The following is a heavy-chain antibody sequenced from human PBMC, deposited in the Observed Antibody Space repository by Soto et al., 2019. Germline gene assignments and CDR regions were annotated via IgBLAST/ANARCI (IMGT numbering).Heavy chain of an antibody. D-gene: IGHD4-4*01. Sequence: GGALKISCKGSWYSFTSYWIGWVRPMPGKGLEWMGIIYPGDSDTRYSPSFQGQVTISADKSISTAYLQWSSLKASDTAVYYCARERSGYSHTFDPWGQGTLVTVSS. J-gene: IGHJ5*02. CDR2: IYPGDSDT. CDR3: ARERSGYSHTFDP. CDR1: WYSFTSYW. V-gene: IGHV5-51*01.